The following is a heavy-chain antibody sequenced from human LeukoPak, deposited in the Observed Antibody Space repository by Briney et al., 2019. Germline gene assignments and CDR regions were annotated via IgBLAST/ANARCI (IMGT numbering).Heavy chain of an antibody. CDR1: GFTLSSSA. CDR2: ISNNGGYT. Sequence: GGSLRLSCAASGFTLSSSAMSWVRQAPGKGLEWLSAISNNGGYTYYADSVQGRFTISRDNSKSTLCLQMNSLRAEDTAVYYCAKQLGYCSDGSCYFPYWGQGTLVTVSS. CDR3: AKQLGYCSDGSCYFPY. D-gene: IGHD2-15*01. V-gene: IGHV3-23*01. J-gene: IGHJ4*02.